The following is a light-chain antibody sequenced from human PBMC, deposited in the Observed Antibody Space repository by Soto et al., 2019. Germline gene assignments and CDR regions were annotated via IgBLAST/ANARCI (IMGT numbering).Light chain of an antibody. Sequence: QSVLTQPASVSGSPGLSITISCTGTSSDVGSYNLVSWYQQHPGKAPKLMIYEVSKRPSGVSNRFSGSKSGNTASLTISGLQVEDEADYYCCSYAGSSTDVVFGGGTKLTV. CDR2: EVS. J-gene: IGLJ2*01. V-gene: IGLV2-23*02. CDR3: CSYAGSSTDVV. CDR1: SSDVGSYNL.